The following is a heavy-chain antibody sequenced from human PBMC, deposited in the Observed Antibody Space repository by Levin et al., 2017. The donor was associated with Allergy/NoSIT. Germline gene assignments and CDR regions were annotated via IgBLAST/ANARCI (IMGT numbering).Heavy chain of an antibody. J-gene: IGHJ4*02. Sequence: SVKVSCKASGGTFSSYAISWVRQAPGQGLEWMGGIIPIFGTANYAQKFQGRVTITADESTSTAYMELSSLRSEDTAVYYCASSGYSSGWYERGVDYWGQGTLVTVSS. V-gene: IGHV1-69*13. CDR2: IIPIFGTA. CDR1: GGTFSSYA. CDR3: ASSGYSSGWYERGVDY. D-gene: IGHD6-19*01.